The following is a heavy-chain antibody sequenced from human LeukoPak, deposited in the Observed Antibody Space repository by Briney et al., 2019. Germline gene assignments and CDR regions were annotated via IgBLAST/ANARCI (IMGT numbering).Heavy chain of an antibody. J-gene: IGHJ4*02. CDR1: GVSISSSNSY. V-gene: IGHV4-39*07. CDR3: ARDRHSSGWYYFDY. Sequence: SETLSLTCTVSGVSISSSNSYWGWIRQPPGKGLEWIGSIYYSGNTYYNASLKSQVSISIDTSKNQFSLRLTSVTAADTAVYYCARDRHSSGWYYFDYWGQGTQVTVSS. D-gene: IGHD6-19*01. CDR2: IYYSGNT.